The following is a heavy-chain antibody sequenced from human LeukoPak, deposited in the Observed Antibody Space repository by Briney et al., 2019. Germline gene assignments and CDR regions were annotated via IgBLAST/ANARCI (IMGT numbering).Heavy chain of an antibody. Sequence: ASVKVSCKASGYTFTSHAINWVRQAPGQGLEWMGWINTNTGNPTYAQGFTGRFVFSLDTSVSTAYLQISSLKGEDTAVYYCARVPCSDSAVRTYDYWGQGTLVTVSS. CDR2: INTNTGNP. V-gene: IGHV7-4-1*02. CDR3: ARVPCSDSAVRTYDY. CDR1: GYTFTSHA. D-gene: IGHD1-14*01. J-gene: IGHJ4*02.